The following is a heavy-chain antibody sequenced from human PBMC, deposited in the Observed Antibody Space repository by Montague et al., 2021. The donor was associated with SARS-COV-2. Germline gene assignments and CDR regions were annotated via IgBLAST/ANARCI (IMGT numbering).Heavy chain of an antibody. CDR1: GGSISSGSYY. Sequence: TLSLTCTVSGGSISSGSYYWSWIRQPAGKGLEWIGRIYTSGSTNYNPSLKSRVTISVDTSKNQFSLKLGSVTAADTAVYYCARDGGIGDSGSITWTYYCYGMDVWGQGTTVTVSS. CDR2: IYTSGST. V-gene: IGHV4-61*02. CDR3: ARDGGIGDSGSITWTYYCYGMDV. J-gene: IGHJ6*02. D-gene: IGHD3-22*01.